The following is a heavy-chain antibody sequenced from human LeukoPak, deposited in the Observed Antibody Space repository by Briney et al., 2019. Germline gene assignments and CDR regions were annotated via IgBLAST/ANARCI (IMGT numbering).Heavy chain of an antibody. D-gene: IGHD3-3*01. CDR2: INPNSGGT. J-gene: IGHJ6*02. CDR3: ARAHNWYYDFWSGYSSYYYYYYGMDV. Sequence: ASVKVSCKASGYTFTGYYMHRVRQAPGQGLEWMGWINPNSGGTNYAQKFQGRVTMTRDTSISTAYMELSRLRSDDTAVYYCARAHNWYYDFWSGYSSYYYYYYGMDVWGQGTTVTVSS. CDR1: GYTFTGYY. V-gene: IGHV1-2*02.